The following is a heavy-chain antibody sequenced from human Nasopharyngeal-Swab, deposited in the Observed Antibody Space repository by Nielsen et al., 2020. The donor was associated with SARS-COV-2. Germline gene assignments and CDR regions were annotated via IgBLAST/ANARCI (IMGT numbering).Heavy chain of an antibody. CDR3: AKCLAYRYYYYGMGV. Sequence: GGSPRLSCAASGFVFGNYAMQWVRQAPGKGLEWVAVISYEGSNKYYADSVKGRFTISRDNSGDTLYLEMHSLRTDDTAVYYCAKCLAYRYYYYGMGVWGPGTTVTVSS. V-gene: IGHV3-30-3*02. J-gene: IGHJ6*02. CDR1: GFVFGNYA. CDR2: ISYEGSNK. D-gene: IGHD2-2*02.